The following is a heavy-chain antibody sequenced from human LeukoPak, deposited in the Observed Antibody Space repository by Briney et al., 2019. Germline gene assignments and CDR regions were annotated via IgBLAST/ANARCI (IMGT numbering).Heavy chain of an antibody. J-gene: IGHJ4*02. CDR3: AKEGDFYDILTDY. D-gene: IGHD3-9*01. CDR2: ISGSGGST. V-gene: IGHV3-23*01. Sequence: GGSLRLSCAASGFTFRTYAMSWVRQAPGKGLEWVSGISGSGGSTYYADSVKGRFTISRDNSKNTLYLQMNSLRAEETAVYYCAKEGDFYDILTDYWGQGTLVTVSS. CDR1: GFTFRTYA.